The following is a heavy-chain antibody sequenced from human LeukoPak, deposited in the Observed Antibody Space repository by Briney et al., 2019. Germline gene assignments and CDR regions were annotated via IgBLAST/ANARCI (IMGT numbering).Heavy chain of an antibody. CDR2: INPNSGGT. Sequence: ASVKVSCKASGYTFTGYYMHRVRQAPGQGLEWMGWINPNSGGTNYAQKFQGRVTMTRDTSISTAYMELSRLRSDDTAVYYCARRIFGGVIVSPNDYWGQGTLVTVSS. J-gene: IGHJ4*02. D-gene: IGHD3-16*02. V-gene: IGHV1-2*02. CDR1: GYTFTGYY. CDR3: ARRIFGGVIVSPNDY.